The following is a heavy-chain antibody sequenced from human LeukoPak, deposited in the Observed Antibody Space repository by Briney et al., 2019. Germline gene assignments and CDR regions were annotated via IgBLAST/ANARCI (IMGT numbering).Heavy chain of an antibody. CDR3: VRLPPGGYYDSSCYSWHYYYYYMDV. CDR2: IYHSGST. J-gene: IGHJ6*03. CDR1: GYSISSGYF. Sequence: SETLSLTCAVSGYSISSGYFCGWIRQPPGKGQEWSGSIYHSGSTNYNQSLKSRVTITADTSKNQVSLKLSTLTAADTAVYYWVRLPPGGYYDSSCYSWHYYYYYMDVWGKGTTVTVSS. V-gene: IGHV4-38-2*01. D-gene: IGHD3-22*01.